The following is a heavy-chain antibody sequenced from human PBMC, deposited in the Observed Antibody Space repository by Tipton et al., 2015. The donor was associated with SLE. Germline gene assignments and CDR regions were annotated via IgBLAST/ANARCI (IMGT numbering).Heavy chain of an antibody. CDR3: ARGLSGFLEWFYGMDV. V-gene: IGHV3-13*01. CDR2: IGTAGDT. Sequence: VQLVQSGGGLVQPGGSLRLSCAASGFTFSSYDMHWVRQATGKGLEWVSAIGTAGDTYYPGSVKGRFTISRENAKNSLYLQMNSLRAGDTAVYYCARGLSGFLEWFYGMDVWGQGTTVTVSS. D-gene: IGHD3-3*01. J-gene: IGHJ6*02. CDR1: GFTFSSYD.